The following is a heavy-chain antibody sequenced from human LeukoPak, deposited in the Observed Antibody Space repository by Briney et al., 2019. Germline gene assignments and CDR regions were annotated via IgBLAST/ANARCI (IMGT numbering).Heavy chain of an antibody. V-gene: IGHV3-7*01. CDR3: ARLQVLRYFDWLPPYYQNYYFDY. J-gene: IGHJ4*02. D-gene: IGHD3-9*01. CDR2: IKQDGSEK. CDR1: GFTFSSYW. Sequence: GGSLRLSCAASGFTFSSYWMSWVRQAPGKGLEWVANIKQDGSEKYYVDSVKGRFTISRDNAKNSLYLQMNSLRAEDTAVYYCARLQVLRYFDWLPPYYQNYYFDYWGQGTLVTVSS.